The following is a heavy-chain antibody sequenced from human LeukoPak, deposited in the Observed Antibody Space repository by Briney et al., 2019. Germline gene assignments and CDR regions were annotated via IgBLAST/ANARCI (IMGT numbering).Heavy chain of an antibody. CDR3: ARALMRYYFDY. Sequence: ASVKVSCKASGYSFTAYYIHWVRQAPGQGLQWMGWINPNSGGTDYAQQFQGRVTMTRDTSISTAYMELSSLRSEDTAVYYCARALMRYYFDYWGQGTLVTVSS. CDR2: INPNSGGT. V-gene: IGHV1-2*02. CDR1: GYSFTAYY. J-gene: IGHJ4*02.